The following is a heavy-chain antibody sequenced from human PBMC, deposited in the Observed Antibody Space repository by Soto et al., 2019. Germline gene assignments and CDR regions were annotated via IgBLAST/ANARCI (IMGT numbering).Heavy chain of an antibody. J-gene: IGHJ3*02. Sequence: GGSLRLSCAASGFTFSSYAMSWVRQAPGKGLEWVSAISGSGSSTYYADSVKGRFTISRDNSKNTLYLQMNSLRAEDTAVYYCAKLGTPNDAFDIWGQGTMVTVSS. CDR3: AKLGTPNDAFDI. V-gene: IGHV3-23*01. CDR2: ISGSGSST. CDR1: GFTFSSYA.